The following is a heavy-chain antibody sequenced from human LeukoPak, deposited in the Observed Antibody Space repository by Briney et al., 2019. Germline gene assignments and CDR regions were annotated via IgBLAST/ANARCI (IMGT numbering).Heavy chain of an antibody. Sequence: SETLSLTCTVSGGSISTYYWNWIRQSPGKGLEWIGNIYYSGSTNYNPSLKSRVTMSVDTSKNQFSLKLSPVTAADTAVYYCARLEWELNFDYWGQGTLVTVSS. CDR2: IYYSGST. CDR1: GGSISTYY. V-gene: IGHV4-59*08. J-gene: IGHJ4*02. D-gene: IGHD1-26*01. CDR3: ARLEWELNFDY.